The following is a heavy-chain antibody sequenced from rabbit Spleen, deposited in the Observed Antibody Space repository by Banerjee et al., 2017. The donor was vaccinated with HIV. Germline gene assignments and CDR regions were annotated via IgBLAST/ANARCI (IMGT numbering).Heavy chain of an antibody. CDR3: ARGPPYAGYTTYGYVYFNL. CDR2: IDPVFGST. Sequence: QLKESGGGLVQPGGSLKLSCKASGFDFSGYYMSWVRQAPGKGLEWIGYIDPVFGSTHYAIWLNGRFTISSHNAQNTLYLQLKSLTVADTATYFCARGPPYAGYTTYGYVYFNLWGQGTLVTVS. D-gene: IGHD7-1*01. CDR1: GFDFSGYY. V-gene: IGHV1S7*01. J-gene: IGHJ4*01.